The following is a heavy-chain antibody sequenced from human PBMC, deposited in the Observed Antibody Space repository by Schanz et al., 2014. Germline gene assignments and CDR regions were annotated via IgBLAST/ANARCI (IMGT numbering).Heavy chain of an antibody. Sequence: EVQLAESGGGLVQPGGSLRLSCAASGFTFSGFWMTWVRQAPGKGLEWVANIKEDGSVKDYVDSVEGRFTISRDNAKRSLFLQMNSLRVEDTAIYYCARDSNGDDGYRFWFDSWGQGILVTVSS. CDR3: ARDSNGDDGYRFWFDS. J-gene: IGHJ5*01. V-gene: IGHV3-7*01. CDR1: GFTFSGFW. D-gene: IGHD4-17*01. CDR2: IKEDGSVK.